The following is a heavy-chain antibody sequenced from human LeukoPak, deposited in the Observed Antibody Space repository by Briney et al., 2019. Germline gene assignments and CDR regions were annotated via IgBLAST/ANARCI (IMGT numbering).Heavy chain of an antibody. V-gene: IGHV1-3*03. D-gene: IGHD3-10*01. J-gene: IGHJ4*02. CDR2: INAGNGNT. CDR3: ARVAYYYGSGSYYGGYYFDY. CDR1: GYTFTSYA. Sequence: VASVKVSCKASGYTFTSYAMHWARQAPGQRLEWMGWINAGNGNTKYSQEFQGRVTITRDTSASTAYMELSSLRSEDMAVYYCARVAYYYGSGSYYGGYYFDYWGQGTLVTVSS.